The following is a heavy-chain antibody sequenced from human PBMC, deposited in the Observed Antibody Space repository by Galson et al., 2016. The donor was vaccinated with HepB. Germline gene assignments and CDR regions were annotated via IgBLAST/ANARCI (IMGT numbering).Heavy chain of an antibody. J-gene: IGHJ3*02. Sequence: SETLSLTCAVSDESIRSSHWWGWIRQPPGKGLEWIGYIYYTGSTYYNPSLKSRVTMSLDTSKNQFSLKLKSVTAVDTAVYYCATYGLLVSAFDIWGQGTMVTVSS. CDR2: IYYTGST. CDR1: DESIRSSHW. CDR3: ATYGLLVSAFDI. D-gene: IGHD2-21*01. V-gene: IGHV4-28*01.